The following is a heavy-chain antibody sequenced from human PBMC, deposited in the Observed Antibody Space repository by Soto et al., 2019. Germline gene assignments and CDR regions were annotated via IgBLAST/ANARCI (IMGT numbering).Heavy chain of an antibody. D-gene: IGHD2-15*01. CDR2: ISYDGSNK. J-gene: IGHJ4*02. V-gene: IGHV3-30*18. CDR3: AKDYPVVVGSTGGPDY. Sequence: QVHLVESGGGVVQPGRSLRLSCAASGFTFSDSGMHWVRQAPGKGLEWLSVISYDGSNKYYAASVKGRFTVSRDNSKNTVYLQMNSLRAEDTAVYYCAKDYPVVVGSTGGPDYWGQGTLVTVSS. CDR1: GFTFSDSG.